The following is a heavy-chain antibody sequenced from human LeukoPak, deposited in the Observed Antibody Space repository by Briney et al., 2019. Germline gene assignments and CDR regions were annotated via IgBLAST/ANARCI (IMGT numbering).Heavy chain of an antibody. D-gene: IGHD5-18*01. CDR1: GFTFSSYN. J-gene: IGHJ4*02. CDR2: FSGSGNYI. V-gene: IGHV3-21*01. CDR3: ARGQKQLWLHKDY. Sequence: PGGSLRPSCATPGFTFSSYNMNWVRQAPGKGPEWVSTFSGSGNYIFYADSVKGRFTINRDNAKNSMYLQMNSLRAEDTAVYYCARGQKQLWLHKDYWGQGTLVTVSS.